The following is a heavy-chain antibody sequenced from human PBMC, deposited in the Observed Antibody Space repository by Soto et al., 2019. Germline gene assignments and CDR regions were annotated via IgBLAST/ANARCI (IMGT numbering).Heavy chain of an antibody. J-gene: IGHJ6*02. V-gene: IGHV1-2*04. CDR1: GYTFTGYY. Sequence: GASVKVSCKASGYTFTGYYMHWVRQAPGQGLEWMGWINPNSGGTNYAQKFKGWVTMTRDTSISTAYMELSRLRSDNTTEKYCERVLPGILVGATRDYYYGMDVWGQGTTVTVPS. D-gene: IGHD1-26*01. CDR3: ERVLPGILVGATRDYYYGMDV. CDR2: INPNSGGT.